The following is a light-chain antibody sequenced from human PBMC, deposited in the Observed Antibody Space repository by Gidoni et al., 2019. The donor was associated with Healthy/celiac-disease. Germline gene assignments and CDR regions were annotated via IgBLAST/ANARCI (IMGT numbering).Light chain of an antibody. CDR1: SSDVGGYNY. J-gene: IGLJ3*02. Sequence: QSALTQPASVSGSPGQSITIPCTGTSSDVGGYNYVSWYQQHPGKAPKLMIYDVSNRPSGVSNRFSGSKSGNTASLTISGLQAEDEADYYCSSYTSSSTRLFGGGTKLTVL. V-gene: IGLV2-14*03. CDR2: DVS. CDR3: SSYTSSSTRL.